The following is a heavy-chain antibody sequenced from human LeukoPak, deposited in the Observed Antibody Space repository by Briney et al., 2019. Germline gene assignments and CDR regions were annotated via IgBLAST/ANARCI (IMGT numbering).Heavy chain of an antibody. Sequence: PGGSLRLSCAASGFTFSTYWMNWVRRAPGKGLEWVADIKPDGSHVSYVDSVKGRFSISRDNAQNSLYLQVSSLRAEDTAIYYCAREGRLLGAFDVWGQGTMVTVSS. CDR2: IKPDGSHV. V-gene: IGHV3-7*01. CDR1: GFTFSTYW. CDR3: AREGRLLGAFDV. J-gene: IGHJ3*01.